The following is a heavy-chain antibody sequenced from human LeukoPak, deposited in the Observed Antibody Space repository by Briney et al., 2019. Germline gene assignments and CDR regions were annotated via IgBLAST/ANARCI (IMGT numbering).Heavy chain of an antibody. J-gene: IGHJ4*02. CDR3: AGDGITMISY. CDR1: GVSISSYY. CDR2: IYTSGST. Sequence: PSETLSLTCTVSGVSISSYYWSWIRQPAGKGREWIGRIYTSGSTNYNPSLKSRVTMSVDTSKNQFSLKLSSVTAADTAVYYCAGDGITMISYWGQGTLVTVSS. V-gene: IGHV4-4*07. D-gene: IGHD3-22*01.